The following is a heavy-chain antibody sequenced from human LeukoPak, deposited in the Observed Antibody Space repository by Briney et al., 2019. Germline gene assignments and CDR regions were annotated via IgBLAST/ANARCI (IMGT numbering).Heavy chain of an antibody. J-gene: IGHJ4*02. V-gene: IGHV6-1*01. CDR2: TYYRSKWYN. CDR3: ARVGAHYFFDY. CDR1: GDSVSSNRAT. D-gene: IGHD3-3*02. Sequence: SQTLSLTCAISGDSVSSNRATWNCIRQSPSRGLEWRGRTYYRSKWYNDYAVSVKSRITIKQDTSKNQFSLQLNSVTPEDTAVYYCARVGAHYFFDYWGQGTLVTVSS.